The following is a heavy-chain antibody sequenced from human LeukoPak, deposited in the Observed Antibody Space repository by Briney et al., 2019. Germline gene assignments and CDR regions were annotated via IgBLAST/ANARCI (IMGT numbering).Heavy chain of an antibody. D-gene: IGHD6-13*01. CDR1: GFSLSTSGMC. CDR2: INWDDDK. V-gene: IGHV2-70*11. Sequence: SGPALVKPTQTLTLTCTFSGFSLSTSGMCVGWIRPPPGKAREWLARINWDDDKYYSTSLKTRLTISKDTSKNQVVLTMTNMDPVDTATYYCARQYSSGWYWNYWGQGTLVTVSS. CDR3: ARQYSSGWYWNY. J-gene: IGHJ4*02.